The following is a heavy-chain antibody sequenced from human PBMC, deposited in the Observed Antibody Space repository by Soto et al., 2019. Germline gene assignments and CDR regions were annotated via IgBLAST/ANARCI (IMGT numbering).Heavy chain of an antibody. CDR1: GFTFSTYA. V-gene: IGHV3-23*01. Sequence: EVNLLESGGGLMQPGESLRISCVGSGFTFSTYAMSWVRQAPGKGLEWVSTISSSGGNTYYTDSVKGRFTISRDNSKNTLYLQMNSLRAEDTAIYYCAKRPTSTGFGDPFDIWGQGTMVTVSS. CDR2: ISSSGGNT. CDR3: AKRPTSTGFGDPFDI. D-gene: IGHD3-10*01. J-gene: IGHJ3*02.